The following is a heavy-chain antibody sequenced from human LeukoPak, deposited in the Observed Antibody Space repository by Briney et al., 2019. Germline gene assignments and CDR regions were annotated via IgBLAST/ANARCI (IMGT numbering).Heavy chain of an antibody. J-gene: IGHJ4*02. CDR3: ASQFSGGGH. Sequence: GGSLRLSCGASGLTVSSYGMSWVRQAPGKGLEWVSTIIGSAVNTYYADSVKGRFTISRDNAKNTLFLQMNSLRAEDTAVYYCASQFSGGGHWGQGTLVAVSS. CDR2: IIGSAVNT. V-gene: IGHV3-23*01. CDR1: GLTVSSYG. D-gene: IGHD3-10*01.